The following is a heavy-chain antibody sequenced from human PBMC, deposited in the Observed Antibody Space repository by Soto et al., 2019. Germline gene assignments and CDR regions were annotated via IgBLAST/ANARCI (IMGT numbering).Heavy chain of an antibody. CDR3: AKGGSGSYSNAFDI. J-gene: IGHJ3*02. CDR2: TYYSGST. V-gene: IGHV4-59*05. D-gene: IGHD3-10*01. Sequence: SGGSLRLSCAASGFTFRSYGMHWVRQAPGKGLEWIGSTYYSGSTYYNPSLKSRVTISVDTSKNQFSLKLSSVTAADTAVYYCAKGGSGSYSNAFDIWGQGTMVTVSS. CDR1: GFTFRSYGMH.